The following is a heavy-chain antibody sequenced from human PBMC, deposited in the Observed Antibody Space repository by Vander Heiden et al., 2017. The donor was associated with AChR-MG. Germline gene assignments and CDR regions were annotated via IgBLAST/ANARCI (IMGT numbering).Heavy chain of an antibody. V-gene: IGHV3-11*06. CDR3: AMRYGPSGWYSGPFDY. D-gene: IGHD6-19*01. Sequence: QVQMVESGGGLVKPGGSLRLSCAGSGFIFSNYYISWIRQAPGRGLEWLSYISSSSSHTDYADSVKGRFTISRDNAKNSLYLQMNSLRAEDTAVYYCAMRYGPSGWYSGPFDYWGQGTLVTVSS. CDR2: ISSSSSHT. J-gene: IGHJ4*02. CDR1: GFIFSNYY.